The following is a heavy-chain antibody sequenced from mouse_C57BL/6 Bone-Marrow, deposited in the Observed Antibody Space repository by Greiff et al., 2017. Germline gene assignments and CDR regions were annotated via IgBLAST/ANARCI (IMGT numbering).Heavy chain of an antibody. CDR2: IDPSDSYT. D-gene: IGHD5-1-1*01. Sequence: QVQLQQPGAELVMPVASVKLSCKASGYTFTSYWMHWVKQRPGQGLEWIGEIDPSDSYTNYNQKFKGKSTLTVDKSSSTAYMQLSSLTSEDSAVYYCAREGGNNYPFAYWGQGTLVTVSA. CDR1: GYTFTSYW. V-gene: IGHV1-69*01. CDR3: AREGGNNYPFAY. J-gene: IGHJ3*01.